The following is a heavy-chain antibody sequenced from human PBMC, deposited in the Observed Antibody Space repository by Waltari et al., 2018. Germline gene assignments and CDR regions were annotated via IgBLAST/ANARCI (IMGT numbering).Heavy chain of an antibody. CDR3: ARGRGGDYGDLLHGYFDY. CDR1: GYTLTELS. CDR2: FDPEDGET. D-gene: IGHD4-17*01. J-gene: IGHJ4*02. V-gene: IGHV1-24*01. Sequence: QVQLVQSGAEVKKPGASVKVSCKVSGYTLTELSMHWVRQAPGKGLEWMGGFDPEDGETINGQKFQGRVTMTEETSTDTAYMELSSLRAEDTAVYYCARGRGGDYGDLLHGYFDYWGQGTLVTVSS.